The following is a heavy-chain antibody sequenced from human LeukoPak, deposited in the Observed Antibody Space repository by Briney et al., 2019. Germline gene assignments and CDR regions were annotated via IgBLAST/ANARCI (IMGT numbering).Heavy chain of an antibody. D-gene: IGHD2-8*01. CDR1: GFTVSSNC. CDR2: IYSGGST. CDR3: ASEKWDAFDI. V-gene: IGHV3-53*01. J-gene: IGHJ3*02. Sequence: GGSLRLSCAASGFTVSSNCMSWVRQAPGKGLEWVSVIYSGGSTYYADSVKGRFTISRDNSKNTLYLQMNSLRAEDTAVYYCASEKWDAFDIWGQGTMVTVSS.